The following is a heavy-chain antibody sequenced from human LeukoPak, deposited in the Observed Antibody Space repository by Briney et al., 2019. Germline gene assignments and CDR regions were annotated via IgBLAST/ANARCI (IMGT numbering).Heavy chain of an antibody. CDR2: IYYSGST. CDR3: ARDPSGYFNY. CDR1: GGSVSSGSYY. Sequence: SETLSLTCTVSGGSVSSGSYYWSWIRQPPGKGLEWIGYIYYSGSTNYNPSLKSRVTISVDTSKNQFSLRLSSVTAADTAVYYCARDPSGYFNYWGQGTLATVSS. V-gene: IGHV4-61*01. D-gene: IGHD3-22*01. J-gene: IGHJ4*02.